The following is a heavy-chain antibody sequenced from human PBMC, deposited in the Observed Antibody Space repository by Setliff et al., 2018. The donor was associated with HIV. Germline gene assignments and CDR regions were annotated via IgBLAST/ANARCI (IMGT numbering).Heavy chain of an antibody. Sequence: QPGGSLRLSCAASGFTFSSYGMHWVRQAPGKGLEWVAFIRYDGSNKYDADSVKGRFTISRDNSKNTLYLQMNSLRAEDTAVYYCAKIQNPQGYYYDSSGYYPHPGSPDYWGQGTLVTVSS. CDR2: IRYDGSNK. V-gene: IGHV3-30*02. CDR1: GFTFSSYG. J-gene: IGHJ4*02. D-gene: IGHD3-22*01. CDR3: AKIQNPQGYYYDSSGYYPHPGSPDY.